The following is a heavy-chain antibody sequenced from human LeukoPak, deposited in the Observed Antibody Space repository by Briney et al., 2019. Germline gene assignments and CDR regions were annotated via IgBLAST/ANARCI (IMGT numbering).Heavy chain of an antibody. V-gene: IGHV4-34*01. CDR3: ASRDCSSTSCHEGYNWFDP. CDR1: GGSFSGYY. Sequence: SETLSLTCAVYGGSFSGYYWSWIRQPPGKGLEWIGEINHSGSTNYNPSLKSRVTISVDTSKNQFSLKLTSVAAADTAVYYCASRDCSSTSCHEGYNWFDPWGQGILVSVSS. D-gene: IGHD2-2*01. J-gene: IGHJ5*02. CDR2: INHSGST.